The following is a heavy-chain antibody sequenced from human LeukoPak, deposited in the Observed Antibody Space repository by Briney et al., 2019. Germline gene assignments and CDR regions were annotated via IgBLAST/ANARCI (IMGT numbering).Heavy chain of an antibody. D-gene: IGHD1-14*01. Sequence: GGSPRLSCAASGFTFSSYGMHWVRQAPGKGLEWVAFIRYDGSNKYYADPVKGRFTISRDNSKNTLYLQMNSLRAEDTAVYYCAKDSPDTTLFDYWGQGTLVTVSS. CDR3: AKDSPDTTLFDY. CDR2: IRYDGSNK. J-gene: IGHJ4*02. CDR1: GFTFSSYG. V-gene: IGHV3-30*02.